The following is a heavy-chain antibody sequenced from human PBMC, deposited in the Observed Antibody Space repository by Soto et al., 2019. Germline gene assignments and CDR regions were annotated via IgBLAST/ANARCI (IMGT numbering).Heavy chain of an antibody. Sequence: QVHLVESGGGVVQPGRSLTISCVGSGFAFSTYGMHWVRQAPAKRLEWVALISYVGTDKYYADSVKGRFSVSRDNSKQTLSLQMDSLRPEDTAVYYCAKDFGAWSDSWGQGTLVNVSS. D-gene: IGHD6-19*01. CDR3: AKDFGAWSDS. J-gene: IGHJ5*02. V-gene: IGHV3-30*18. CDR1: GFAFSTYG. CDR2: ISYVGTDK.